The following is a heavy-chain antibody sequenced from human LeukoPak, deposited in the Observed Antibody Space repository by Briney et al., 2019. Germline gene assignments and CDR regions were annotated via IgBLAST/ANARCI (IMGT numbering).Heavy chain of an antibody. D-gene: IGHD3-22*01. CDR2: IAYDGTNK. Sequence: PGGSLRLSCAASGFTFSSYWMSWVRQAPGKGLEWVAVIAYDGTNKYYADSVKGRFTISRDNSKNTLYLQMNSLRAEDTAVYYCARAPQGSGSNYFDYWGQGTLVTVSS. CDR1: GFTFSSYW. J-gene: IGHJ4*02. V-gene: IGHV3-30-3*01. CDR3: ARAPQGSGSNYFDY.